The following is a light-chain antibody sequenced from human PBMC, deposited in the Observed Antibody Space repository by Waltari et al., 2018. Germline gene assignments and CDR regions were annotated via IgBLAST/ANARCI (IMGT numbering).Light chain of an antibody. CDR2: EGT. CDR1: SSDLGGSNF. J-gene: IGLJ2*01. Sequence: QSALTQPASVSGSPGQSITISCTGTSSDLGGSNFVSWYQQPPGKAPKVLIYEGTKRPSGISNRFSGSKSGNTASLTISGLQAEDEADYYCCSYAGRITFVVFGGGTKLTVL. V-gene: IGLV2-23*01. CDR3: CSYAGRITFVV.